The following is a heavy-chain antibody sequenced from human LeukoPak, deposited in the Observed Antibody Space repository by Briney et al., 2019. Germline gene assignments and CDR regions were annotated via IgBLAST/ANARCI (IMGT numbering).Heavy chain of an antibody. CDR3: TTVEVVVVPAASRYGMDV. J-gene: IGHJ6*02. CDR1: GFTFSNAW. CDR2: IKSKTDGGTT. D-gene: IGHD2-2*01. V-gene: IGHV3-15*01. Sequence: GGSLRFSCAASGFTFSNAWMSWVRQARGKGLEWVGRIKSKTDGGTTDYAAPVKGRFTISRDDSKNTLYLQMNSLKTEDTAVYYCTTVEVVVVPAASRYGMDVWGQGTTVTVSS.